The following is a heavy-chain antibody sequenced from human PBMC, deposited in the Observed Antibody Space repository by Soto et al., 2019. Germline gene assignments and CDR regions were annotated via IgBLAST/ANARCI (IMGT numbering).Heavy chain of an antibody. CDR2: IDPSDSYT. Sequence: PGESLKISCKGSGYSFTSYWINWVRQMPGKGLGWMGRIDPSDSYTDYSPSFKGHVTISADKSINTAFLEWSSLKASDTAMYYCARHLGEQWLDFDYWGQGTLVTVSS. D-gene: IGHD6-19*01. J-gene: IGHJ4*02. V-gene: IGHV5-10-1*01. CDR1: GYSFTSYW. CDR3: ARHLGEQWLDFDY.